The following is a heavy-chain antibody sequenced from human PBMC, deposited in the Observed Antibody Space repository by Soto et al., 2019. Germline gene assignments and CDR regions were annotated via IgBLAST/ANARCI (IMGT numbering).Heavy chain of an antibody. CDR1: GFTFSDRY. CDR3: VRSWLSGLGGMDV. Sequence: GGSLRLSCAVSGFTFSDRYMDWVRQAPGKGLEWVGRTRNKDHSYTTEYAASVKGRFTISRDDSKNSLHLQMNSLKTEDTAVYYCVRSWLSGLGGMDVWGQGTTVTVSS. J-gene: IGHJ6*02. CDR2: TRNKDHSYTT. D-gene: IGHD3-22*01. V-gene: IGHV3-72*01.